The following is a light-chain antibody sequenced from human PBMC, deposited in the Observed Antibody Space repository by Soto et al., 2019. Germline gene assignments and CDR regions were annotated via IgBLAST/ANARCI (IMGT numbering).Light chain of an antibody. CDR2: VNI. J-gene: IGLJ1*01. CDR3: QSYDSSLSGYV. V-gene: IGLV1-40*01. CDR1: SSNIGAGYD. Sequence: QSVLTQPPSVSGAPGQRVTISCTGSSSNIGAGYDVNWYQQVPGTAPKLLIYVNINRPSGVPDRFSGSKSGTSASLAITGLQAEDEADYYCQSYDSSLSGYVFGTGTKLTVL.